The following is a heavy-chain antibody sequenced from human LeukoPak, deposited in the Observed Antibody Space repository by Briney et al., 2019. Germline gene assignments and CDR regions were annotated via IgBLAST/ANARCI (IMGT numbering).Heavy chain of an antibody. J-gene: IGHJ4*02. CDR2: ISAYNGNT. CDR1: GGTFSSYA. D-gene: IGHD4-17*01. Sequence: AAVKVSCKASGGTFSSYASSWLRQAPGQGLEWMGWISAYNGNTNYAQKLQGRVTMPTQTSTSTAYIELRSLRSDDTAVYYCARRDRYGDYGGDYWGQGTLVTVPS. V-gene: IGHV1-18*01. CDR3: ARRDRYGDYGGDY.